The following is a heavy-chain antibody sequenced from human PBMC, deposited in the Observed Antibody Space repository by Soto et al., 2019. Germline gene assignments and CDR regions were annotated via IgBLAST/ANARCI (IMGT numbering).Heavy chain of an antibody. CDR1: GYTFTSYG. CDR3: ARAWAVTNWFDP. Sequence: ASVKVSCKASGYTFTSYGISWVRQAPGQGLEWMGWISAYNGNTNYAQKLQGRVTMTTDTSTSTAYMELRSLRPDDTAVYYCARAWAVTNWFDPWGQGTLVTVSS. J-gene: IGHJ5*02. V-gene: IGHV1-18*01. D-gene: IGHD4-4*01. CDR2: ISAYNGNT.